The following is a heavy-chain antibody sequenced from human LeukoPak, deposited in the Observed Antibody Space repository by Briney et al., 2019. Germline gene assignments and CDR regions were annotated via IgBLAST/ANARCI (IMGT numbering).Heavy chain of an antibody. CDR3: ARFPSYFTMVRGVISAIDY. D-gene: IGHD3-10*01. J-gene: IGHJ4*02. V-gene: IGHV4-38-2*02. Sequence: TSETLSLTCTVSGYSISSGYYWGWIRQPPGKGLEWIGSIYYSGSTYYNPSLKSRVTISVDTSKNQFSLKLSSVTAADTAVYYCARFPSYFTMVRGVISAIDYWGQGTLVTVSS. CDR2: IYYSGST. CDR1: GYSISSGYY.